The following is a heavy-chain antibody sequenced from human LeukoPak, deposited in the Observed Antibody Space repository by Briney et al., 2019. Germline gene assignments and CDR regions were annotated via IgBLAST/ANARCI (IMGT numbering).Heavy chain of an antibody. Sequence: SQTLSLTCTVSGGSISSGDYYWSWIRQPPGKGLEWIGYIYYSGSNYYNPSLKSRVTISVDTSKNQFSLKLSSVTAADTAVYYCARIVGAGDAFDIWGQGTMVTVSS. J-gene: IGHJ3*02. CDR2: IYYSGSN. CDR3: ARIVGAGDAFDI. CDR1: GGSISSGDYY. V-gene: IGHV4-30-4*08. D-gene: IGHD1-26*01.